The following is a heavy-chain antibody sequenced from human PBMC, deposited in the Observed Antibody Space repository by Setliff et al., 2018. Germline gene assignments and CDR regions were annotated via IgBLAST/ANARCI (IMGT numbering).Heavy chain of an antibody. V-gene: IGHV4-39*07. J-gene: IGHJ6*02. Sequence: SETLSLTCTVSGGSISSSSYYWGWIRQPPGKGLEWIGSIYYSGSTYYNPSLKSRVTISVDTSKNQFSLKPSSVTAANTAVYYCARVTPDYYYYYGMDVWGQGTTVTVSS. CDR2: IYYSGST. CDR3: ARVTPDYYYYYGMDV. CDR1: GGSISSSSYY.